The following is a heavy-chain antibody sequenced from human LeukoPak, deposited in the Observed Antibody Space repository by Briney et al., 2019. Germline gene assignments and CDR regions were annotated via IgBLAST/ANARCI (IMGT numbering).Heavy chain of an antibody. CDR2: ITIAGDT. J-gene: IGHJ2*01. CDR3: ARTTVTTGPYWYFDL. D-gene: IGHD4-17*01. Sequence: GGSLRLSCAASGFTFSRYDMHWVRQAAGKGLEWGSAITIAGDTYYPGSVKGRFTISRENAKNSLYLQMNSLRAGDTAVYYCARTTVTTGPYWYFDLWGRGTLVTVSS. CDR1: GFTFSRYD. V-gene: IGHV3-13*01.